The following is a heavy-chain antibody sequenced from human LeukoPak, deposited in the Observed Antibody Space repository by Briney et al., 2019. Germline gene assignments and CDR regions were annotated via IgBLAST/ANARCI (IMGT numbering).Heavy chain of an antibody. CDR2: IYYSGST. D-gene: IGHD6-19*01. Sequence: SETLSLTCTVSGGSISSNSYYWGWIRQPPGKGLEWIGSIYYSGSTDYNPSLKSRVTIFVDTSKNQFSLKLSSVTASDTAVYYCARQYSSAWYSADYWGQGTLVTVSS. J-gene: IGHJ4*02. V-gene: IGHV4-39*01. CDR1: GGSISSNSYY. CDR3: ARQYSSAWYSADY.